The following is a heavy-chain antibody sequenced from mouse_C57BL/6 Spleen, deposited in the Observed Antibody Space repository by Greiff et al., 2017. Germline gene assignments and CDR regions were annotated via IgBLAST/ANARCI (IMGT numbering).Heavy chain of an antibody. CDR2: IDPSDSYT. Sequence: QVQLQQPGAELVKPGASVKLSCKASGYTFTSYWMQWVKQRPGQGLEWIGEIDPSDSYTNYNQKFKGKATLTVDTSSSTAYMQLSSLTSEDSAVYYCARDYYGSRRWYFDVWGTGTTVTVSS. CDR3: ARDYYGSRRWYFDV. J-gene: IGHJ1*03. V-gene: IGHV1-50*01. D-gene: IGHD1-1*01. CDR1: GYTFTSYW.